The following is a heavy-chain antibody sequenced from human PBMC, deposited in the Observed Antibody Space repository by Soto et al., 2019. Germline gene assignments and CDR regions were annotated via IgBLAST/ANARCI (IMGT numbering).Heavy chain of an antibody. CDR3: ARGFDLQYGMDV. D-gene: IGHD3-10*01. CDR1: GLSLRTYR. Sequence: DVQLVESGGGLVQRGGSLRLSCAASGLSLRTYRLNWVRQAPRKGLEWVSYISGSSDTIYYADSGKGRFTISRDNAKNALYLQVNSLRDDDTAVYFCARGFDLQYGMDVWGQGTTVTVSS. V-gene: IGHV3-48*02. CDR2: ISGSSDTI. J-gene: IGHJ6*02.